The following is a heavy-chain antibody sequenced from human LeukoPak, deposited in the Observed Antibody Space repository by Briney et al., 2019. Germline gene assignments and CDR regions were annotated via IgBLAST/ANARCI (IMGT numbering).Heavy chain of an antibody. D-gene: IGHD6-6*01. CDR3: ARTARAFDY. CDR1: GFTFSDYY. J-gene: IGHJ4*02. CDR2: ISGRGTTI. V-gene: IGHV3-11*01. Sequence: PGGSLRLSCAASGFTFSDYYMNWIRQAPGKGLEWISYISGRGTTISYADSVKGRFTISRDNANHSLYLQMNSLRAEDTGVYYCARTARAFDYWGQGTLVTVSS.